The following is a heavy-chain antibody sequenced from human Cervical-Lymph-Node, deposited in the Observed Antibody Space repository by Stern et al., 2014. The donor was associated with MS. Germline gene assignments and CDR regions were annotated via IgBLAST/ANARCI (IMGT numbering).Heavy chain of an antibody. CDR3: ARGYCSGGSCSKGYYYGMDV. V-gene: IGHV1-8*01. CDR2: MNPNSGNT. CDR1: GYTFPSSD. D-gene: IGHD2-15*01. Sequence: MQLVESGAEVKKPGASVKVSCKASGYTFPSSDINWVRPATGPGLEWMGWMNPNSGNTGCAQKFQGRVTMTRNTSISTAYMELSSLRSEDTAVYYCARGYCSGGSCSKGYYYGMDVWGQGTTVTVSS. J-gene: IGHJ6*02.